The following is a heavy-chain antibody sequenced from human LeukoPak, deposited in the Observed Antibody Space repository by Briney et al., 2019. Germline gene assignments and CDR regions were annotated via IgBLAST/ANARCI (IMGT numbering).Heavy chain of an antibody. J-gene: IGHJ4*02. Sequence: ASVKVSCKASGYTSTSYGISWVRQDPGQGLEWMGWISAYNGNTNYAQKLQGRVTMTTDTSTSTAYMELRSLRSDDTAVYYCARVDSYGYRGTFDYWGQGTLVTVSS. CDR1: GYTSTSYG. V-gene: IGHV1-18*04. D-gene: IGHD5-18*01. CDR3: ARVDSYGYRGTFDY. CDR2: ISAYNGNT.